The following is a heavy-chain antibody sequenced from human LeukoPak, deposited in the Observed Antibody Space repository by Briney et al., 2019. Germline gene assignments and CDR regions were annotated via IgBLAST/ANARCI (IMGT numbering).Heavy chain of an antibody. J-gene: IGHJ4*02. V-gene: IGHV3-64*01. CDR3: AREYCTTNNCYNWGLGY. CDR1: GFSFSTYT. D-gene: IGHD2-2*02. CDR2: IASNGGTK. Sequence: PRGSLRLSCAASGFSFSTYTMRWVRQAPGKGLEYVSGIASNGGTKDYANSVKGRFTISRDNSKNTVYLQMGSLRAEDMAVYYCAREYCTTNNCYNWGLGYWGQGTLVTVSS.